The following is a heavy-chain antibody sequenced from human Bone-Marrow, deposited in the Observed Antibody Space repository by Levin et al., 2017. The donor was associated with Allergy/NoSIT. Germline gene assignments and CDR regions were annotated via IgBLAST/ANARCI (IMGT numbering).Heavy chain of an antibody. J-gene: IGHJ6*02. CDR2: IFSNDEK. CDR1: GFSLSNARMG. CDR3: ARIGVRGYCSGGSCFGYYYYGMDV. Sequence: SGPTLVKPTETLTLTCTVSGFSLSNARMGVSWIRQPPGKALEWLAHIFSNDEKSYSTSLKSRLTISKDTSKSQVVLTMTNMDPVDTATYYCARIGVRGYCSGGSCFGYYYYGMDVWGQGTTVTVSS. D-gene: IGHD2-15*01. V-gene: IGHV2-26*01.